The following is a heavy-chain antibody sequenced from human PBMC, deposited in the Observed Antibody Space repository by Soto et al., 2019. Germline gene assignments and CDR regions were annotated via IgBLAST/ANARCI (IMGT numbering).Heavy chain of an antibody. D-gene: IGHD3-10*01. CDR1: GGTFSSYA. Sequence: ASVKVSCKASGGTFSSYAISWVRQAPGQGLEWMGGIIPIFGTANYAQKFQGRVTITADESTSTAYMELSSLRSEDTAVYYCARRDPRNRSGAFDIWGQGTMVTVSS. CDR2: IIPIFGTA. CDR3: ARRDPRNRSGAFDI. V-gene: IGHV1-69*13. J-gene: IGHJ3*02.